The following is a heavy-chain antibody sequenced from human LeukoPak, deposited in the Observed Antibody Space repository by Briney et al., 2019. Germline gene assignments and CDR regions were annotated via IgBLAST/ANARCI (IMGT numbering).Heavy chain of an antibody. V-gene: IGHV1-2*02. J-gene: IGHJ4*02. CDR3: ARANALYCSSTSCLFDY. CDR1: GYTFTDYS. Sequence: GASVKVSCKASGYTFTDYSIHWVRQAPGQGLEWVAWINPNSGGTYYAQYVHDRITLTRDTSISTDYMELSRLRSDDTAIYYCARANALYCSSTSCLFDYWGEGTLVTLSS. D-gene: IGHD2-2*01. CDR2: INPNSGGT.